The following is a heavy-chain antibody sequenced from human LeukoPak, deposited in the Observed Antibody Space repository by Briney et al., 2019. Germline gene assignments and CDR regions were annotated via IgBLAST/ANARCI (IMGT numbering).Heavy chain of an antibody. D-gene: IGHD6-19*01. CDR3: ARTGGGWLDY. V-gene: IGHV1-46*01. CDR1: GYTFTSYD. J-gene: IGHJ4*02. Sequence: ASVKVSCRASGYTFTSYDINWVRQATGQGLEWMGIINPSGGSTSYAQKFQGRVTMTRDMSTSTVYMELSSLRSEDTAVYYCARTGGGWLDYWGQGTLVTVSS. CDR2: INPSGGST.